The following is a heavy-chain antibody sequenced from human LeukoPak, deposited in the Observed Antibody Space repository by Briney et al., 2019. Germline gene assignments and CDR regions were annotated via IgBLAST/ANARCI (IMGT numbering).Heavy chain of an antibody. CDR2: IYSGGST. CDR3: ARGGSSSWPFDY. J-gene: IGHJ4*02. CDR1: GFTVSSNY. D-gene: IGHD6-13*01. V-gene: IGHV3-66*02. Sequence: PAGSLRLSCAASGFTVSSNYMSWVRQAPGKGLEWVSVIYSGGSTYYADSVKGRFTISRDKSKNTLYLQMNSLRAEDTAVYYCARGGSSSWPFDYWGQGTLVTVSS.